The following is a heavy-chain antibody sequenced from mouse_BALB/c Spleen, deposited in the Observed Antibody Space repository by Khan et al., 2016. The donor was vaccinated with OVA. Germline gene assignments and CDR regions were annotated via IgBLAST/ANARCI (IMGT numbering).Heavy chain of an antibody. CDR1: GYTFSSYY. D-gene: IGHD2-2*01. CDR3: TRSGYGSFAY. CDR2: INPNNGGT. J-gene: IGHJ3*01. Sequence: QVQLQQSGAELVEPGASVKLSCKASGYTFSSYYMYWVKQRPGQGLEWIGEINPNNGGTNFNEKFKSKAALTVDKSSTTAYMQLSSLTSEDSAVYYCTRSGYGSFAYWGQGTLVTVST. V-gene: IGHV1S81*02.